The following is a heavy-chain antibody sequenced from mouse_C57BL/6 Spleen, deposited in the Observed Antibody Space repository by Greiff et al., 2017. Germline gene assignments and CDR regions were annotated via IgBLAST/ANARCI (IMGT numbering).Heavy chain of an antibody. J-gene: IGHJ4*01. CDR1: GYTFTSYW. Sequence: VQLQQPGAELVRPGTSVKLSCKASGYTFTSYWMHWVKQRPGQGLEWIGVIDPSDSYTNYNQKFKGKATLTVDTSSSTTYMQLSSLTSEDSAVYYCSRKSGDGYYGDAMDYWGQGTSVTVSS. CDR3: SRKSGDGYYGDAMDY. V-gene: IGHV1-59*01. D-gene: IGHD2-3*01. CDR2: IDPSDSYT.